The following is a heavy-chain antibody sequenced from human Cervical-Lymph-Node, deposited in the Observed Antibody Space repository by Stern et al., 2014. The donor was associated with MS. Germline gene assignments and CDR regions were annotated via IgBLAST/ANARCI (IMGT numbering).Heavy chain of an antibody. V-gene: IGHV3-21*01. J-gene: IGHJ4*02. D-gene: IGHD5-18*01. Sequence: EVQLLESGGGLVKPGGSLRLSCAASGFTFSSYSMNWVRQAPGKGLEWVSSISSSSSYIYYADSVKGRFTISRDNAKNSLYLQMNSLRAEDTAVYYCATLDTAMAIFDYWGQGTLVTVSS. CDR1: GFTFSSYS. CDR3: ATLDTAMAIFDY. CDR2: ISSSSSYI.